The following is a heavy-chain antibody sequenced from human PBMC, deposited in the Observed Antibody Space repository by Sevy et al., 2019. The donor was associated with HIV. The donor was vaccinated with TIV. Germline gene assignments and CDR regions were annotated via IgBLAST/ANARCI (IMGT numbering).Heavy chain of an antibody. Sequence: GGSLRLSCAASGFTFSSYAMHWVRQAPGKGLEWVAVISYDGSNKYYADSVKGRFTISRDNSKNTLYLQMNSLRAEDTALYYCAREASYYYYYGMDVWGQGTTVTVSS. J-gene: IGHJ6*02. CDR3: AREASYYYYYGMDV. V-gene: IGHV3-30-3*01. CDR2: ISYDGSNK. CDR1: GFTFSSYA.